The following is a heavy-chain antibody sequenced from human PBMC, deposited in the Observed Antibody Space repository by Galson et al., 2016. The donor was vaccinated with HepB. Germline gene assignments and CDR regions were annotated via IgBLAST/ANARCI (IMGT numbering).Heavy chain of an antibody. Sequence: SVKVSCKASGYIFTNYYLHWVRQAPRQGLEWLGMINPSGGTTLYAQKLKGRVTMTRDTSTTTVYMDLRGLTSEDTAIYYCARVGVFVWHGDHRAAFDVWGQGTTVTVSS. CDR3: ARVGVFVWHGDHRAAFDV. CDR1: GYIFTNYY. V-gene: IGHV1-46*04. J-gene: IGHJ3*01. CDR2: INPSGGTT. D-gene: IGHD2-8*01.